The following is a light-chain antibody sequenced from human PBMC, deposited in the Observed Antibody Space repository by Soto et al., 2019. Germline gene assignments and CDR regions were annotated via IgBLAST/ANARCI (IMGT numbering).Light chain of an antibody. CDR1: SSDVGGYKY. CDR3: SSYTSSRTAV. J-gene: IGLJ2*01. CDR2: EVS. Sequence: QSALTQPASVSGSPGQSITISCTGSSSDVGGYKYVSWYQLYPGKAPKLMIYEVSNRPSGVSNRFSGSKSGNTASLTISGLQAEDEADYYCSSYTSSRTAVFGGGTKLTVL. V-gene: IGLV2-14*01.